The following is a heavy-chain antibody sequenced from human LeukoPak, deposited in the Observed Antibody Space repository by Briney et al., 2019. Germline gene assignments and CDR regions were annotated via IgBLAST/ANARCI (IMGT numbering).Heavy chain of an antibody. CDR2: IKQDGSEK. J-gene: IGHJ4*02. D-gene: IGHD4-17*01. CDR3: ARDGSTVTHFFDY. Sequence: GGSLRLSCAASGFTFSSYWMSWVRQAPGKGLEWVANIKQDGSEKYYVDSVKGRFTISRDNAKNSLYLQMNSLRVEDTAVYYCARDGSTVTHFFDYWGQGTLVTVSS. CDR1: GFTFSSYW. V-gene: IGHV3-7*01.